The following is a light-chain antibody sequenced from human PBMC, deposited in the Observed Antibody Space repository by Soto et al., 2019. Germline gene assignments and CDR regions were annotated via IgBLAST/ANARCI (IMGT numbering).Light chain of an antibody. V-gene: IGLV1-44*01. J-gene: IGLJ2*01. CDR1: SSNIESNT. CDR3: AAWDDSLIGVV. Sequence: QSVLTQPPSASGTPGQRVTISCSGSSSNIESNTVNWYQQLPGTAPKLLIYSNNQRPSGVPDRFSGSKSGTSASLAISGLQSEDEADYYCAAWDDSLIGVVFGGGTKLTVL. CDR2: SNN.